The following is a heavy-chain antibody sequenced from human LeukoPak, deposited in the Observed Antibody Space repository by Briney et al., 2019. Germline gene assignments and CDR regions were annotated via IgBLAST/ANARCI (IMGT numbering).Heavy chain of an antibody. Sequence: SETLSLTCTVSGASISSFYWSWIRQSAEKGLEWIGRIYISGSSNYNPSLKSRVTISVDKPKNQLSLKVSSVTAADTAVYFCARDQATSDYYYYMDVWGRGTTVTVSS. CDR3: ARDQATSDYYYYMDV. J-gene: IGHJ6*03. V-gene: IGHV4-4*07. D-gene: IGHD1/OR15-1a*01. CDR2: IYISGSS. CDR1: GASISSFY.